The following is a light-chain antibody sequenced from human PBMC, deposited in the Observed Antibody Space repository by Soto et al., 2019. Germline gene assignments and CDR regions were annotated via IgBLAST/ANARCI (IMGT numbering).Light chain of an antibody. V-gene: IGKV3-20*01. Sequence: EIVLTQSPGTLSLSPGEGATLSCRASQSVSTNFFAWYQQKPGQAPRLLIYGASTRATGIPDRFSGSGSETDFPLTINRLEPEDFAGYFCQKYGRTSWTFGQGTKVDIK. CDR2: GAS. J-gene: IGKJ1*01. CDR1: QSVSTNF. CDR3: QKYGRTSWT.